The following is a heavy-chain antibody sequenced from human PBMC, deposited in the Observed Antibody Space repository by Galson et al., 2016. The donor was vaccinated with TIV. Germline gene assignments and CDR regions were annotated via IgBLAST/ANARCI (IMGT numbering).Heavy chain of an antibody. J-gene: IGHJ6*02. CDR1: GFIFSDYD. CDR3: AKYRGAKGCTTTSCYVMDV. V-gene: IGHV3-30*18. Sequence: SLRLSCAVSGFIFSDYDMHWARQAPGKGLEWVAVISYDGNNKFYGTSVKGRVTIARDNSKNMLYLQVNSLRPEDTALYYCAKYRGAKGCTTTSCYVMDVWGQGTTVIVTS. CDR2: ISYDGNNK. D-gene: IGHD2-2*01.